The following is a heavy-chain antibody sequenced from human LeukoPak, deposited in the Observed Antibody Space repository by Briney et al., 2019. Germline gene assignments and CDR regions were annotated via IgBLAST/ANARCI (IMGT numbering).Heavy chain of an antibody. CDR3: AANSPDYNTLGSSYKV. J-gene: IGHJ4*02. CDR1: GGSISSYY. Sequence: SETLSLTCTVSGGSISSYYWSWIRQPPGKGLEWIGSISYSGTTYYNPSFKSRVTISVDTSKNHFSLKPNSVTAADTAVYYCAANSPDYNTLGSSYKVWGQGTLVTVSS. D-gene: IGHD3-10*01. CDR2: ISYSGTT. V-gene: IGHV4-59*05.